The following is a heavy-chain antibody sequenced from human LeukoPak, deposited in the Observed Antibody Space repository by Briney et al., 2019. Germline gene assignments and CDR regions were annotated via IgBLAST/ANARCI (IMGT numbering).Heavy chain of an antibody. J-gene: IGHJ4*02. CDR1: GGSISSSSHY. Sequence: SETLSLTCTVSGGSISSSSHYWSWIRQPPGKGLEWIASINYSGSTNYNPSLESRVTISVDTSKNQFSLKLSSVTAADTAVYYCARGLSPRINMVRGVRPPFRGVFDYWGQGTLVTVSS. CDR3: ARGLSPRINMVRGVRPPFRGVFDY. CDR2: INYSGST. V-gene: IGHV4-39*07. D-gene: IGHD3-10*01.